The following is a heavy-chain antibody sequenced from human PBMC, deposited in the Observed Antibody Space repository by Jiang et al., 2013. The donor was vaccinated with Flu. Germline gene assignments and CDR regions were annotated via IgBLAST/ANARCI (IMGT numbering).Heavy chain of an antibody. CDR1: GGSISSGGYY. J-gene: IGHJ3*02. Sequence: GSGLVKPSQTLSLTCTVSGGSISSGGYYWSWIRQHPGKGPGVDWVHLLQWEHLLQPVLKSRVTISVDTSKNQFSLKLSSVTAADTAVYYCARALIVVVPAAIAGPTDAFDIWAKGQWSPSLQ. CDR2: LLQWEH. V-gene: IGHV4-31*03. CDR3: ARALIVVVPAAIAGPTDAFDI. D-gene: IGHD2-2*01.